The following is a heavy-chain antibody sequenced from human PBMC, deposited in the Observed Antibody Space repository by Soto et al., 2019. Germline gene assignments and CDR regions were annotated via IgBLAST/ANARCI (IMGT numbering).Heavy chain of an antibody. CDR2: ISSSSSTI. CDR1: GFTFSSYS. J-gene: IGHJ6*02. Sequence: EVQLVESGGGLVQPGGSLRLSCAASGFTFSSYSMNWVRQAPGKGLEWVSYISSSSSTIYYGDSVKGRFTISRDNAKNSLYLQMNSLRDEDTAVYYCARDCLAFDSSGYYYGMYGMDVWGQGTTVTVSS. D-gene: IGHD3-22*01. CDR3: ARDCLAFDSSGYYYGMYGMDV. V-gene: IGHV3-48*02.